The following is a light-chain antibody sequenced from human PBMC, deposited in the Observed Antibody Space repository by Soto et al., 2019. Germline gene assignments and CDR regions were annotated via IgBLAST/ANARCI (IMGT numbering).Light chain of an antibody. Sequence: QSVLTQPPSVSGAPGQRVTISCTGSSSNIGAGYDVHWYQQLPGTAPKLLIYGNSNRPSGVPDRFSGSKSGNTASLTISGLQAEDEADYYCRSYTSSNTYVFGTGTKVTVL. CDR1: SSNIGAGYD. J-gene: IGLJ1*01. CDR2: GNS. CDR3: RSYTSSNTYV. V-gene: IGLV1-40*01.